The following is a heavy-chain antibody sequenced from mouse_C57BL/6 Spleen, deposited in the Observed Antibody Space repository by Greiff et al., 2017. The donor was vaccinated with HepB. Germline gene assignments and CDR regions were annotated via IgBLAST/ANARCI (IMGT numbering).Heavy chain of an antibody. Sequence: EVQLQQSGPELVKPGASVKISCKASGYTFTDYYMNWVKQSHGKSLEWIGDINPNNGGTSYNQKFKGKATLTVDKSSSTAYMERRSLTSEDSAVYYCASPFITTVEGDYWGQGTTLTVSS. CDR3: ASPFITTVEGDY. V-gene: IGHV1-26*01. CDR2: INPNNGGT. J-gene: IGHJ2*01. CDR1: GYTFTDYY. D-gene: IGHD1-1*01.